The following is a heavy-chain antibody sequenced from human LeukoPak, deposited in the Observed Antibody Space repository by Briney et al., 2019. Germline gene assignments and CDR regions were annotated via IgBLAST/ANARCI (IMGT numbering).Heavy chain of an antibody. V-gene: IGHV6-1*01. J-gene: IGHJ4*02. CDR1: GDSGSRDSIA. CDR2: TYYKSAWYN. CDR3: ARGTGWPHFDY. Sequence: SQTLSLTCAISGDSGSRDSIAWNWIRQSPTRGLEWRGRTYYKSAWYNDYAVHMKSRITISPDTSKNQFSLQLNSVTPDDTAVYYCARGTGWPHFDYWGQGILVTVSS. D-gene: IGHD6-19*01.